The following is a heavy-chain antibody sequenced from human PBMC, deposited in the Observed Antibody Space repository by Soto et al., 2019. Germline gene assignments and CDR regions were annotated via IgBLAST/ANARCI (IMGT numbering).Heavy chain of an antibody. CDR2: IYSGGST. CDR1: GFTVSSNY. V-gene: IGHV3-53*01. Sequence: GGSLRLSCAASGFTVSSNYMSWVRQAPGKGLEWVSVIYSGGSTYYADSVKGRFTISRDNSKNTLYLQMNSLRAEDTAVYYCARVMVRGGHYYYYGMDVWGQGTTVTVSS. CDR3: ARVMVRGGHYYYYGMDV. D-gene: IGHD3-10*01. J-gene: IGHJ6*02.